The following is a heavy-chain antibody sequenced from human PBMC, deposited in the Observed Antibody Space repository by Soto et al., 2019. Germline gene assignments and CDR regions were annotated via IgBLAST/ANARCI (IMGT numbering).Heavy chain of an antibody. CDR3: ARDEYGDPGY. Sequence: QVQLVQSGAEVKKPGASVKVSCKASGYTFTSYGSSWVRQAPGQGLKRMGWISAYNGNTNYAQKLQVRVTMTTDTPTSTPDMELRSLRSDDTAVYYCARDEYGDPGYWGQGTLVTVSS. V-gene: IGHV1-18*01. CDR2: ISAYNGNT. J-gene: IGHJ4*02. CDR1: GYTFTSYG. D-gene: IGHD4-17*01.